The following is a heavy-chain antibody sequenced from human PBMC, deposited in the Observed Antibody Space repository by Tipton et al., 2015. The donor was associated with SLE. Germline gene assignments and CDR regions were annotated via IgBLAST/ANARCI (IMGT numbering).Heavy chain of an antibody. CDR1: GGSISSHY. V-gene: IGHV4-59*11. D-gene: IGHD5-24*01. CDR2: IYYSGST. CDR3: ARLTWGVEMDTPFDY. Sequence: LRLSCTVSGGSISSHYWSWIRQPPGKGLEWIGYIYYSGSTNYNPSLKSRVTISVDTSKNQFSLKLSSVTAADTAVYYCARLTWGVEMDTPFDYWGQGTLVTVSS. J-gene: IGHJ4*02.